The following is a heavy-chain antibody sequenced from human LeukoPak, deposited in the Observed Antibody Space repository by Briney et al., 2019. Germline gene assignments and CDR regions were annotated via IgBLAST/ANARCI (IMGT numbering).Heavy chain of an antibody. D-gene: IGHD3-22*01. CDR3: ARVKDYYDSSGYYHDAFDI. V-gene: IGHV4-38-2*02. CDR2: IYHSGCT. J-gene: IGHJ3*02. Sequence: PSETLSLTCTVSGYSISSGYYWGWIRQPPGKGLEWIGSIYHSGCTYYNPSLKSRVTISVDTSKNQFSLKLSSVTAADTAVYYCARVKDYYDSSGYYHDAFDIWGQGTMVTVSS. CDR1: GYSISSGYY.